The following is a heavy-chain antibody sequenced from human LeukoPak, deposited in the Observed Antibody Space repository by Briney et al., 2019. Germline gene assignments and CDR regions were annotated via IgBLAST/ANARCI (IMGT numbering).Heavy chain of an antibody. Sequence: SETLSLTCTVSSGSISTYCWSWIRQPPGKGLEWIGYIYYSGSTNYNPSPKSRVTISVDTSKNQFSLKLSSVTAADTAVYYCARRDQYCSSTACYPDAFDIWGQGTMVTVSS. CDR3: ARRDQYCSSTACYPDAFDI. J-gene: IGHJ3*02. V-gene: IGHV4-59*08. CDR1: SGSISTYC. D-gene: IGHD2-2*01. CDR2: IYYSGST.